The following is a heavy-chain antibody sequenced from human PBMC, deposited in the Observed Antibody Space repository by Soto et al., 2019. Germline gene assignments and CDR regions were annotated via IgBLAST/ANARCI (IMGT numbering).Heavy chain of an antibody. CDR1: GFTFDDYA. Sequence: EVQLVESGGGLVQPGRSLRLSCAASGFTFDDYAMHWVRQAPGKGLAWVSGISWNSGSIGYADSVKGLFTISRDNAKNSLYLQMNSLGAEDTALYYCAKAGSSRSEDNWFDPLGQGTLGTVSS. CDR3: AKAGSSRSEDNWFDP. D-gene: IGHD6-13*01. J-gene: IGHJ5*02. V-gene: IGHV3-9*01. CDR2: ISWNSGSI.